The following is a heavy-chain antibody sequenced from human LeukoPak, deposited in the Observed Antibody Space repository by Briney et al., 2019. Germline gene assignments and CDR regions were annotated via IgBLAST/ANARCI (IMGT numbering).Heavy chain of an antibody. CDR3: ARVKQQLVTTNLNWFDP. Sequence: GRSLRLSCAASGFTFSSYGMHWVRQAPGKGLEWVAVIPYDGSNKYYADSVKGRFTISRDNSKNTLYLQMNSLRAEDTAVYYCARVKQQLVTTNLNWFDPWGQGTLVTVSS. J-gene: IGHJ5*02. D-gene: IGHD6-13*01. CDR2: IPYDGSNK. CDR1: GFTFSSYG. V-gene: IGHV3-30*19.